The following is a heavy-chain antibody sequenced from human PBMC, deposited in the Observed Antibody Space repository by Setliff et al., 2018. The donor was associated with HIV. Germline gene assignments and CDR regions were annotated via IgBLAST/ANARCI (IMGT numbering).Heavy chain of an antibody. D-gene: IGHD2-15*01. Sequence: PGGSLRLSCATSGFNFDGYAMHWVRQAPGKGLEWVSLISSSSRYIYYVDSVKGRFTISRDNAKNSLFLQMNRLRVEDTAVYYCARDRGPYCRGGSCSGRWFDPWGQGTLVTVSS. CDR2: ISSSSRYI. CDR1: GFNFDGYA. V-gene: IGHV3-21*01. CDR3: ARDRGPYCRGGSCSGRWFDP. J-gene: IGHJ5*02.